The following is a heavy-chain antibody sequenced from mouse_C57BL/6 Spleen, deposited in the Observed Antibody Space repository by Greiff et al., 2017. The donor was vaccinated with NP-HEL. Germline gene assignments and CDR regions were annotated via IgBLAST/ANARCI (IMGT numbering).Heavy chain of an antibody. V-gene: IGHV5-9-1*02. D-gene: IGHD1-1*01. CDR3: TRDAYYYYGNSYFDY. Sequence: EVKLMESGEGLVKPGGSLKLSCAASGFTFSSYAMSWVRQTPEKRLEWVAYISSGGDYIYYADTVKGRFTISRDNARNTLYLQMSSLKSEDTAMYYCTRDAYYYYGNSYFDYWGQGTTLTVSS. CDR1: GFTFSSYA. J-gene: IGHJ2*01. CDR2: ISSGGDYI.